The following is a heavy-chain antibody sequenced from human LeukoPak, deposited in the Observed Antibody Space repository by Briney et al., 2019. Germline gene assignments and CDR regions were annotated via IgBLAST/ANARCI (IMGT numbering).Heavy chain of an antibody. CDR3: ARDRLGDGYIREFDS. D-gene: IGHD5-24*01. CDR2: ISGSGGTT. J-gene: IGHJ4*02. V-gene: IGHV3-23*01. Sequence: GGSLRLSCAASGFTFSSYAMNWVRQAPGKGLEWVSVISGSGGTTYYTDSVTGGFTISRDNSKNTLYLQMNSLRAEDTAIYYCARDRLGDGYIREFDSWGQGTLVIVSS. CDR1: GFTFSSYA.